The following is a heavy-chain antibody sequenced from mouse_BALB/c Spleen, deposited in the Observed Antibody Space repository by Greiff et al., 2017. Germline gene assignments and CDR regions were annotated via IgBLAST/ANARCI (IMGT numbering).Heavy chain of an antibody. V-gene: IGHV1-77*01. CDR1: GYTFTDYY. D-gene: IGHD2-3*01. CDR2: IYPGSGNT. CDR3: ARGDGGYGDY. Sequence: VQLQQSGAELARPGASVKLSCKASGYTFTDYYINWVKQRTGQGLEWIGEIYPGSGNTYYNEKFKGKATLTADKSSSTAYMQLSSLTSEDSAVYFCARGDGGYGDYWGQGTSVTVSS. J-gene: IGHJ4*01.